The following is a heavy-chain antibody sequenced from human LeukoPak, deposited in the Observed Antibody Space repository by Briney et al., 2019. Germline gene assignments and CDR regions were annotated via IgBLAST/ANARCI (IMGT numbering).Heavy chain of an antibody. CDR1: GGSISSSSYY. J-gene: IGHJ4*02. V-gene: IGHV4-39*01. CDR3: ARVDGDYYFDY. D-gene: IGHD4-17*01. CDR2: IYYSGTT. Sequence: PSETLSLTCTVSGGSISSSSYYWGWIRQPPGKGLEWIGNIYYSGTTYYNPSLMSRVTVSVDTSRNQFSPKVSSVTAADTAVYYCARVDGDYYFDYWGQGTLVTVSS.